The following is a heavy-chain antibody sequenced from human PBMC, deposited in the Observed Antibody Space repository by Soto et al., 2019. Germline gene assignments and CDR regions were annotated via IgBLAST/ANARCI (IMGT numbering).Heavy chain of an antibody. CDR1: GGSITSGGYS. CDR2: TYQSGSA. Sequence: SETLSLTCTVSGGSITSGGYSWTWIRQLPGKGLEWIGYTYQSGSAYYNPSLKSRVTISVDRSKNQFSLNLTSVTAADTAVYYCARDYYGMDVWGQGTTVTVSS. CDR3: ARDYYGMDV. J-gene: IGHJ6*02. V-gene: IGHV4-30-2*06.